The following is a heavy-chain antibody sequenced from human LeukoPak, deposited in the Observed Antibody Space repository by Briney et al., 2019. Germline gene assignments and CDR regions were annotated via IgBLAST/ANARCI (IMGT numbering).Heavy chain of an antibody. CDR1: GYTFTSYG. Sequence: PRASVKVSCKASGYTFTSYGISWVRQAPGQGLEWMGWISAYNGNTNYAQKLQGRVTMTTDTSTSTAYMELRSLRSDDTAVYYCARDDASCIAAVEFDYWGQGTLVTVSS. J-gene: IGHJ4*02. V-gene: IGHV1-18*01. CDR3: ARDDASCIAAVEFDY. D-gene: IGHD6-13*01. CDR2: ISAYNGNT.